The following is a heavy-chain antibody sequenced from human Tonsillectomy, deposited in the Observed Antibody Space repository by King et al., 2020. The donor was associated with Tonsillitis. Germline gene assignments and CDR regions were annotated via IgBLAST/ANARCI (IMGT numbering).Heavy chain of an antibody. CDR2: IYNSGST. CDR3: ARGGGNSKWCGSFDY. Sequence: QLQESGPGLVKPSQTLSLTCAVSGGSMSSGGYSWSWIRQPPGKGLECIGYIYNSGSTYYNPSLKSRVNISGDTSKNQFSLRLSSVTAADTSVYYCARGGGNSKWCGSFDYWGQGTLVTVSS. J-gene: IGHJ4*02. CDR1: GGSMSSGGYS. V-gene: IGHV4-30-4*07. D-gene: IGHD4-23*01.